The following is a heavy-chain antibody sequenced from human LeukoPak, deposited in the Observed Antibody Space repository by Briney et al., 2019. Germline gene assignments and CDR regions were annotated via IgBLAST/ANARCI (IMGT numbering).Heavy chain of an antibody. CDR3: AKDPSDSPMYYFDY. CDR1: GFTFDDYA. V-gene: IGHV3-9*01. CDR2: ISWNSGSI. J-gene: IGHJ4*02. Sequence: GGSLRLSCAASGFTFDDYAMHWVRQAPGKGLEWVSGISWNSGSIGYADSVKGRFTISRDNAKNSLYLQMSSLRAEDTALYYCAKDPSDSPMYYFDYWGQGTLVTVSS.